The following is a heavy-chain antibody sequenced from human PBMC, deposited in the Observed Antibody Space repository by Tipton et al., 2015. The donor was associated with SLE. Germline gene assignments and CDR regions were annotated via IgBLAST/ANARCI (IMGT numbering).Heavy chain of an antibody. CDR2: IGTAGDT. D-gene: IGHD3-22*01. J-gene: IGHJ6*02. Sequence: SLRLSCAASGFTFSSYDMHWVRQATGKGLEWVSAIGTAGDTYYPGSVKGRFTISRENAKNSLYLQMNSLRAGDTAVYYCARALRYDSSGYPYGMDVWGQGTTVTVSS. V-gene: IGHV3-13*01. CDR3: ARALRYDSSGYPYGMDV. CDR1: GFTFSSYD.